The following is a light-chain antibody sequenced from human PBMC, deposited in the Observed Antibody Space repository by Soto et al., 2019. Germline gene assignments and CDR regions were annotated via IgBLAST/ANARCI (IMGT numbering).Light chain of an antibody. CDR1: NSNIGSHT. Sequence: QLVLTQPPSASGTPGQRVTISCSGSNSNIGSHTVNWYQQLPGTAPKLLTDSNSHRPSGVPDRFSGSKSGTSASLAISGLQSEDEADYYCASWDDSLNAWVFGGGTKLTVL. CDR3: ASWDDSLNAWV. J-gene: IGLJ3*02. V-gene: IGLV1-44*01. CDR2: SNS.